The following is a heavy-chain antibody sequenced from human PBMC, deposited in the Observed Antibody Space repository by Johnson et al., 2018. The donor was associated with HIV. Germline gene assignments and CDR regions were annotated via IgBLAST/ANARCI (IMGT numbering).Heavy chain of an antibody. J-gene: IGHJ3*02. Sequence: VQLVESGGGVVRPGGSLRLSCEGSGFRFDDYGMSWVRQAPGKGLDWVSGVNWNGVSTNYADSVKGRFRISRDKAKNTLYLQMNSLRDDDTAVYYCARVVGQLLWFGELLEDDAFDIWGQGTMVTVSS. V-gene: IGHV3-20*04. D-gene: IGHD3-10*01. CDR1: GFRFDDYG. CDR2: VNWNGVST. CDR3: ARVVGQLLWFGELLEDDAFDI.